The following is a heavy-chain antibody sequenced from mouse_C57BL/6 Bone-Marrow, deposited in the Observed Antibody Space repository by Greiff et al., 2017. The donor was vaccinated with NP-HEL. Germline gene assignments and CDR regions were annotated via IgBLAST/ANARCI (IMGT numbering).Heavy chain of an antibody. CDR3: ARNLLLRRYFDV. CDR1: GYTFTSYW. CDR2: IAPSDSYT. J-gene: IGHJ1*03. Sequence: QVQLQQPGAELVLPGASVKLSCTASGYTFTSYWMHWVKQRPGQGLEWIGEIAPSDSYTNYNQKFKGKSTLTVDKSSSTAYMQLSSLTSEDSAVYYCARNLLLRRYFDVWGTGTTVTVSS. V-gene: IGHV1-69*01. D-gene: IGHD1-1*01.